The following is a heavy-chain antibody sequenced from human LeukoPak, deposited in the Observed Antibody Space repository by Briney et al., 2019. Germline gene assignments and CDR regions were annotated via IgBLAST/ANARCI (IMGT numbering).Heavy chain of an antibody. CDR1: GFSLSTSGVG. CDR2: IYWDDDK. Sequence: SGPTLVKPTQTLTLTCTFSGFSLSTSGVGVGWIPQPPGKALEWLALIYWDDDKRYSPSLKSRLTISKDTSKNQVVLTMTNMDPVDTATYYCARTLWDSSGYSFSYWGQGTLVTVSS. CDR3: ARTLWDSSGYSFSY. V-gene: IGHV2-5*02. J-gene: IGHJ4*02. D-gene: IGHD3-22*01.